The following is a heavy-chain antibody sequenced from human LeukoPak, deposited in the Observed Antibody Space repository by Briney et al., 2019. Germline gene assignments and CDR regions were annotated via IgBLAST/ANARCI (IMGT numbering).Heavy chain of an antibody. Sequence: PSETLSLTCTVSGGSISSYYWSSIRQPPGKGLEWIGYIYYSGSTNYNPSLKSRVTISVDTSKNQFSLKLSSVTAADTAVYYCARSQGIGYFDYWGQGTLVTVSS. V-gene: IGHV4-59*01. J-gene: IGHJ4*02. CDR3: ARSQGIGYFDY. CDR1: GGSISSYY. CDR2: IYYSGST. D-gene: IGHD2-21*01.